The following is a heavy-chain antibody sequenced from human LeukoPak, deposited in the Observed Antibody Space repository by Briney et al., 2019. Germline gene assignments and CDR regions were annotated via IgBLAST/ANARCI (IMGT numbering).Heavy chain of an antibody. CDR2: IYTSGST. J-gene: IGHJ3*02. V-gene: IGHV4-61*02. CDR1: GGSISSGSYY. CDR3: ARRGRSSSWYARGAFDI. Sequence: SETLSLTCTVSGGSISSGSYYWSWIRQPAGKGLEWIGRIYTSGSTNYNPSLKSRVTISVDTSKNQFSLKLSSVTAADTAVYYCARRGRSSSWYARGAFDIWGQGTMVTVSS. D-gene: IGHD6-13*01.